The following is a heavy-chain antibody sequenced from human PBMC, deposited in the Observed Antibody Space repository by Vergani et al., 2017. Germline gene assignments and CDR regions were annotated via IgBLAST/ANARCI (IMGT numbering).Heavy chain of an antibody. V-gene: IGHV3-30-3*01. CDR1: GFTFSSYA. CDR3: AFTMVRGVIHGYFDY. J-gene: IGHJ4*02. D-gene: IGHD3-10*01. Sequence: QVQLVESGGGVVQPGRSLRLSCAASGFTFSSYAMHWVRQAPGKGLEWVAVISYDGSNKYYADSVKGRFTISRDNSKNTLYLQMNSLRAEDTAVYYCAFTMVRGVIHGYFDYWGQGTLVTVSS. CDR2: ISYDGSNK.